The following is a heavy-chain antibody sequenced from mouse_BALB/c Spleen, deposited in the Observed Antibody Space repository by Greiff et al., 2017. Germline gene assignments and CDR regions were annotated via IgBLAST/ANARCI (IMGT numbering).Heavy chain of an antibody. CDR1: GFSLTSYG. D-gene: IGHD2-4*01. J-gene: IGHJ3*01. CDR2: IWAGGST. CDR3: ARDTYDYEAWFAY. Sequence: QVQLQQSGPGLVAPSQSLSITCTVSGFSLTSYGVHWVRQPPGKGLEWLGVIWAGGSTNYNSALMSRLSISKDNSKSQVFLKMNSLQTDDTAMYYCARDTYDYEAWFAYWGQGTLVTVSA. V-gene: IGHV2-9*02.